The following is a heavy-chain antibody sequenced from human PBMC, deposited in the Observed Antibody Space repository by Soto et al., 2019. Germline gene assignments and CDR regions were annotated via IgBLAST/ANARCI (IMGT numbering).Heavy chain of an antibody. J-gene: IGHJ4*02. V-gene: IGHV1-69*01. Sequence: QVQLVQSGAEVKQPGSSVKVSCKASGGTFSSYAISWVRQAPGQGLEWMGGIIPIFGTANYAQKFQGRVTITADESTSTAYMELSSLRSEDTAVYYCARGSNVMVYATREPQFDYWGQGTLVTVSS. CDR3: ARGSNVMVYATREPQFDY. CDR1: GGTFSSYA. D-gene: IGHD2-8*01. CDR2: IIPIFGTA.